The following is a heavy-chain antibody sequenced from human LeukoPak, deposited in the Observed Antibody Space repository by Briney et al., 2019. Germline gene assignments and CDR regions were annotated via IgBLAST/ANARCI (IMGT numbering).Heavy chain of an antibody. V-gene: IGHV3-7*05. J-gene: IGHJ4*02. CDR3: ARDQRKYYYDSRGYYPD. Sequence: GGSLRLSCAASGFTFSRYWMSWVRQAPGKGLEWVANIKEDGSVKYYVESVKGRFTISRDNAKNSLYLQMNSLGAEDTAVYYCARDQRKYYYDSRGYYPDWGQGTLVTVSS. CDR1: GFTFSRYW. CDR2: IKEDGSVK. D-gene: IGHD3-22*01.